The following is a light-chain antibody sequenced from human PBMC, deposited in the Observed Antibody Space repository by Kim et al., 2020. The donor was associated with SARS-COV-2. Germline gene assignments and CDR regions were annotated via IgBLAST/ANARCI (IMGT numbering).Light chain of an antibody. CDR2: AAS. J-gene: IGKJ3*01. CDR1: QSISSH. V-gene: IGKV1-39*01. Sequence: AAVGDRVTITCRTTQSISSHLDWYQQKPGRAPKLLISAASTLQGGVPSRFSGSGSETDFTLTISSLQPEDFATYFCQQSYITPFTFGPGTKVDIK. CDR3: QQSYITPFT.